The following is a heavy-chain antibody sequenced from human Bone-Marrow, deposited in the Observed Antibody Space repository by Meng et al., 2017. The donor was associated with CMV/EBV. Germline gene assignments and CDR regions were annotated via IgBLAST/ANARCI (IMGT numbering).Heavy chain of an antibody. CDR3: AREGVAAAFDY. D-gene: IGHD6-13*01. CDR2: IIPILGIA. Sequence: SVKVSCKASGGTFSSYAISWVRQAPGQGLEWMGGIIPILGIANYAQKFQGRVTITADKSTSTAYMELSSLRSEDTAVYYCAREGVAAAFDYWGQGRLVTVSS. J-gene: IGHJ4*02. V-gene: IGHV1-69*10. CDR1: GGTFSSYA.